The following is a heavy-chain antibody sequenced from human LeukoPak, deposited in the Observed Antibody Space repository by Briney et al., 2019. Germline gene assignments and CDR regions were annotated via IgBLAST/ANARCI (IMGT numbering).Heavy chain of an antibody. V-gene: IGHV3-48*03. D-gene: IGHD6-13*01. CDR3: ASAAEYYFDY. CDR1: GFTFSSYE. CDR2: ISSSGSTI. Sequence: GGSLRLSCAASGFTFSSYEMNWVRQAPGKGLEWVSYISSSGSTIYYADSVKGRFTISRDNAKNSLYLQMNSLRAEDTAVYYCASAAEYYFDYWGQGTLVTVSS. J-gene: IGHJ4*02.